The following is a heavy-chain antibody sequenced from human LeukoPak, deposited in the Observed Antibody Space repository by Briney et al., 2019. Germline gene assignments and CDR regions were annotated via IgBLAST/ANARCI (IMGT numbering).Heavy chain of an antibody. D-gene: IGHD3-3*01. CDR3: AKDPTSTYDFWSGSIFDY. Sequence: GGSLRLSCAASGFTFSSYGMHWVRQAPGKGLEWVAFIRYDGSNKYYADSVKGRFTISRDNSKNTLYLQMNSERAEDTAVYYCAKDPTSTYDFWSGSIFDYWGQGTLVTVSS. V-gene: IGHV3-30*02. J-gene: IGHJ4*02. CDR2: IRYDGSNK. CDR1: GFTFSSYG.